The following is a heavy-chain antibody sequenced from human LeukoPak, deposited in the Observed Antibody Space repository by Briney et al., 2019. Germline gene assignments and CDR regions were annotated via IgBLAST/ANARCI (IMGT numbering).Heavy chain of an antibody. CDR1: GGTFSSYA. Sequence: ASVKVSCKASGGTFSSYAISWVRQAPGQGLEWMGRIIPILGIANYAQKFQGRVTITADTSTSTAYMELRSLRSDDTAVYYCATGLGDYWGQGTLVTVSS. D-gene: IGHD2-8*02. J-gene: IGHJ4*02. V-gene: IGHV1-69*04. CDR3: ATGLGDY. CDR2: IIPILGIA.